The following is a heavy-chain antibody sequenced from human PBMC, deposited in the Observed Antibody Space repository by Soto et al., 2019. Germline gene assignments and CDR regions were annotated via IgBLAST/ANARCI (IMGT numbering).Heavy chain of an antibody. Sequence: QVQLEESGPGLVKPSETLSLTCTVSGGPISNYYWSWIRQTPGKGLEWIGFMSNSGTANYNPSLKSRVTISVDTSKNHFSLRLSSATAADTAVYYCARDSISMIRGPTRVFGYGMDVWGQGTTVTVSS. CDR1: GGPISNYY. CDR3: ARDSISMIRGPTRVFGYGMDV. CDR2: MSNSGTA. V-gene: IGHV4-59*01. J-gene: IGHJ6*02. D-gene: IGHD3-10*01.